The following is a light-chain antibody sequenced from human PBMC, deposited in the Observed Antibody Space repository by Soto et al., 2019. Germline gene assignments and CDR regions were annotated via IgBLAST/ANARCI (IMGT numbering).Light chain of an antibody. J-gene: IGKJ5*01. CDR1: QSVSSN. CDR2: GAS. CDR3: QQYTTWPPLIP. Sequence: EILMTQSRDTMSLSPGERSTSSRMDIQSVSSNLAWYQQKPGQAPRILIYGASNRATGIPARFSGSGSGTEFTLTIRRLQSEDFAVYYCQQYTTWPPLIPFGTGQRLELK. V-gene: IGKV3-15*01.